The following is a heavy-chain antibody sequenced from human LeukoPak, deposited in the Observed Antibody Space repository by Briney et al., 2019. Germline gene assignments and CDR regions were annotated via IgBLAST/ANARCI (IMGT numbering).Heavy chain of an antibody. CDR3: AKATEYYYDSSGYLGFFDY. CDR2: ISWNSGSI. CDR1: GFTFDDYA. V-gene: IGHV3-9*01. Sequence: GGSLRLSCAASGFTFDDYAMHWVRQAPGKGLEWVSGISWNSGSIGYADSVKGRFTISRDNAKNSLYLQMNSLRAEDTALYYCAKATEYYYDSSGYLGFFDYWGQGTLVTVSS. J-gene: IGHJ4*02. D-gene: IGHD3-22*01.